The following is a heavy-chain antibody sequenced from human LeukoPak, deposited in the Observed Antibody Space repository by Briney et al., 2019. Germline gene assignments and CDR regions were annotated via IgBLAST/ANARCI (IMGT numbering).Heavy chain of an antibody. J-gene: IGHJ4*02. CDR1: GGSISSSSYY. CDR2: IYYSGST. D-gene: IGHD1-26*01. Sequence: PSETLSLTCTVSGGSISSSSYYWGWIRQPPGKGLEWVGSIYYSGSTYYNPSLKSRVTISVDTSKNQFSLKLSSVTAADTAVYYCARDLSGMVAPIDYWGQGTLVTVSS. CDR3: ARDLSGMVAPIDY. V-gene: IGHV4-39*07.